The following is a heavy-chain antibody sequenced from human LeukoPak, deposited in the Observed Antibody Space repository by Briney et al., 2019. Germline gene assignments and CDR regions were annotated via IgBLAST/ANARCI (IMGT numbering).Heavy chain of an antibody. CDR2: ISYDGTNK. Sequence: PGGSLRLSCAASGFTFSNYDIHWVRQAPGKGLEWVAVISYDGTNKNYADSVKGRFTMSRDNSKNTVYVQINSLRTEDTAVYYCARDSYGMDVWGQGTTVTVSS. J-gene: IGHJ6*02. CDR1: GFTFSNYD. CDR3: ARDSYGMDV. V-gene: IGHV3-30-3*01.